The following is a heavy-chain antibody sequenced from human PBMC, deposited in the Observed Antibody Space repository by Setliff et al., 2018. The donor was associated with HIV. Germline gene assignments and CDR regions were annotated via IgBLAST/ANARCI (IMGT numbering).Heavy chain of an antibody. CDR3: ASRGGIEGHIVVVTAANWFDP. D-gene: IGHD2-21*02. J-gene: IGHJ5*02. CDR2: INHSGST. CDR1: GGSFSGYY. Sequence: KASETLSLTCAVYGGSFSGYYWSWIRQPPGKGLEWIGEINHSGSTNYNPSLKSRVTISVDTSKNQFSLKLSSVTAADTAVYYCASRGGIEGHIVVVTAANWFDPWGQGTLVTVSS. V-gene: IGHV4-34*01.